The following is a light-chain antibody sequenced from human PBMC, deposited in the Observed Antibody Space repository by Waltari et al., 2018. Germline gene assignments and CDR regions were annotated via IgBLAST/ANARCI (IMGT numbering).Light chain of an antibody. CDR2: KAS. CDR3: QHGYGIPLT. J-gene: IGKJ4*01. Sequence: DIQMTQSPSSLSASVGDRVTITCRASENVNNYLNWYQQKPGKAPKLLIYKASTLQSGVPSRFSGSGSGTDYSFTISSMESEDVATYYCQHGYGIPLTFGGGTKVEIK. CDR1: ENVNNY. V-gene: IGKV1-39*01.